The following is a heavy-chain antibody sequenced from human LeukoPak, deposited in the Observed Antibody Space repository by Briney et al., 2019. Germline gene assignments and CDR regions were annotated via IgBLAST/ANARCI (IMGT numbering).Heavy chain of an antibody. Sequence: ASVKPSCKASGYTFTGYYMDWVRQAPGQGLEWMGWIKPNSGGTNYAQKFQGRGTMARDTSISTAYMELSRLRSDDTAVYYCARAHYYDSSGYYRSYYYYGMDVWGEGTTVTVSS. CDR3: ARAHYYDSSGYYRSYYYYGMDV. CDR2: IKPNSGGT. CDR1: GYTFTGYY. J-gene: IGHJ6*04. V-gene: IGHV1-2*02. D-gene: IGHD3-22*01.